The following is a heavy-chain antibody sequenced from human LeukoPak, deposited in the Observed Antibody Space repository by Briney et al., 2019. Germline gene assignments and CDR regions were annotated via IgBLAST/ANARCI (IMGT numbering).Heavy chain of an antibody. CDR2: INAGNGNT. Sequence: ASVKVSCMASGYTFTSYAMHWVRQAPGQRLEWMGWINAGNGNTKYSQKFQGRVTITRDTSASTAYMELSSLRSEDTAVYYCASQYSGSYFGDYWGQGTLVTVSS. CDR3: ASQYSGSYFGDY. CDR1: GYTFTSYA. V-gene: IGHV1-3*01. D-gene: IGHD1-26*01. J-gene: IGHJ4*02.